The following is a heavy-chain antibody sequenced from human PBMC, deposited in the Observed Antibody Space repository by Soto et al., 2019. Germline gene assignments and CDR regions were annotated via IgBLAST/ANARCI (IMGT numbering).Heavy chain of an antibody. CDR1: GFTFRSFT. J-gene: IGHJ5*02. V-gene: IGHV3-21*01. Sequence: KPGGSLRLSCAASGFTFRSFTMNWVRQAPGKGLEWVSTISSNSAYIYYTDALRGRFTISRDNAKNSLHLQMNSLRAEDTAVYYCTRDASRDSSARGWFDPWGQGTLLTVSS. D-gene: IGHD6-13*01. CDR2: ISSNSAYI. CDR3: TRDASRDSSARGWFDP.